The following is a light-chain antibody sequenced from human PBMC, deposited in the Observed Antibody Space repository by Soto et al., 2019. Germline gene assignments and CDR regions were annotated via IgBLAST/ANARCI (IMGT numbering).Light chain of an antibody. CDR2: AAS. CDR3: QQFNNYPLT. CDR1: QSISDN. V-gene: IGKV1-39*01. J-gene: IGKJ4*01. Sequence: DIQTTQSPSSLSASVGDRVTITCRASQSISDNLNWYRQKPGKAPELLVFAASSLQSGVPSRFSGSGSGTDFTLTISSLQPEDFATYYCQQFNNYPLTFGGGTNVDIK.